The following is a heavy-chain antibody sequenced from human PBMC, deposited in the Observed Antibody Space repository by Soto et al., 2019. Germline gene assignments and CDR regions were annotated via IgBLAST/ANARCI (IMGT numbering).Heavy chain of an antibody. V-gene: IGHV3-74*01. D-gene: IGHD1-26*01. CDR3: ARDRQVGATGWFDP. CDR2: INSDGSST. Sequence: EVQLVESGGGLVQHGGSLRLSCAASGFTFSSYWMHWVRQAPGKGLVWVSRINSDGSSTSYADSVKGRFTISRENAKNTLYLQMNSLRAEDTAVYYCARDRQVGATGWFDPWGQGTLVTVSS. CDR1: GFTFSSYW. J-gene: IGHJ5*02.